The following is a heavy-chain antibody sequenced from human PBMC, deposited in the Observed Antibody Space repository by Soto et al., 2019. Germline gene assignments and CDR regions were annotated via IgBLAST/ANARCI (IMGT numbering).Heavy chain of an antibody. J-gene: IGHJ4*02. CDR1: AFTFSSYA. CDR3: AKGRASDCPGCTQDY. CDR2: VSGSGDST. V-gene: IGHV3-23*01. D-gene: IGHD2-21*02. Sequence: EVQLLESGGGLAQPGGPLRLSCAASAFTFSSYAMSWVRQAPGKGLEWVSAVSGSGDSTYYADSVKGRFTISRDNSKNTLYLQMNSLRADDTAVYYCAKGRASDCPGCTQDYWGQGTLVTVSS.